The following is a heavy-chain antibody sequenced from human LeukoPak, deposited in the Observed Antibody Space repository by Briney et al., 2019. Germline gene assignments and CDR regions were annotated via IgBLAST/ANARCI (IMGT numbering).Heavy chain of an antibody. J-gene: IGHJ6*04. CDR1: GGSISSSSYY. CDR2: INPRGST. Sequence: SETLSLTCTVSGGSISSSSYYWGWIRRPPGKGLEWIGEINPRGSTNYNPSLESRVTVSADTSRNQLSLSLTSVTAADSAVYFCARGLRQGSAWSWGPKEKSYQYMDVWGTGTTVIVSS. CDR3: ARGLRQGSAWSWGPKEKSYQYMDV. D-gene: IGHD6-19*01. V-gene: IGHV4-39*07.